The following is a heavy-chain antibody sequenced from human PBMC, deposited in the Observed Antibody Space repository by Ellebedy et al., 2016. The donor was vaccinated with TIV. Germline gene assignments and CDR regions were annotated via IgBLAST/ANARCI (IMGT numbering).Heavy chain of an antibody. J-gene: IGHJ4*02. CDR3: YGRGDFDL. V-gene: IGHV3-74*01. CDR1: GFSFTTSW. Sequence: GGSLRLXXTASGFSFTTSWMHWVRQGPGKGLVWVSRINSDATNIAYADSVKGRFFASRDNAKNSLYLQMNNLRAEDTAVYYCYGRGDFDLWGQGTLVTVSS. D-gene: IGHD4-17*01. CDR2: INSDATNI.